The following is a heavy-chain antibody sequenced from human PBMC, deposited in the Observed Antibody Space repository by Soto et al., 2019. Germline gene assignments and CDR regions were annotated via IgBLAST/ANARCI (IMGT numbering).Heavy chain of an antibody. D-gene: IGHD4-17*01. J-gene: IGHJ4*02. CDR2: ISDSGVT. CDR1: GGSISRYY. CDR3: ARNGVFGVRHRY. Sequence: SETLSLTCTVSGGSISRYYLTWIRQPPGNGLEWIGYISDSGVTIYSPSLKSRVTISVDTSKNQFSLKLTSVTAADTAVYYCARNGVFGVRHRYGGQEPQVTVPS. V-gene: IGHV4-59*01.